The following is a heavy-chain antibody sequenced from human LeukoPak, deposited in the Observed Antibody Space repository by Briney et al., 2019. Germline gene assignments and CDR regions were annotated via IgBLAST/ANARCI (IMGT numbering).Heavy chain of an antibody. CDR3: AKDGGYGGNPVLPYSYYGMDV. CDR2: ISGSGGNT. J-gene: IGHJ6*02. D-gene: IGHD4-23*01. Sequence: TGGSLRLSCAASGFTFSSYSMNWVRQAPGKGLEWVSAISGSGGNTYYADSVKGRFTSSRDNSKNTLYLQMNSLRAEDTAVYYCAKDGGYGGNPVLPYSYYGMDVWGQGTTVTVSS. V-gene: IGHV3-23*01. CDR1: GFTFSSYS.